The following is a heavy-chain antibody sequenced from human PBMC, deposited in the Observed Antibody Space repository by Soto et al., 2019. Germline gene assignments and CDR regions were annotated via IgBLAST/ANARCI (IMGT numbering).Heavy chain of an antibody. CDR2: IKQDGSEK. CDR3: ARFWVVGATNSFDY. D-gene: IGHD1-26*01. CDR1: GFTFSSYW. J-gene: IGHJ4*02. Sequence: EVQLVESGGGLVQPGGSLRLSCAASGFTFSSYWMSWVRQAPGKGLVWVANIKQDGSEKYYVDSVKGRFTISRDNARNSLYLQMNSLRAEDTAVYYCARFWVVGATNSFDYWGQGTLVTVSS. V-gene: IGHV3-7*01.